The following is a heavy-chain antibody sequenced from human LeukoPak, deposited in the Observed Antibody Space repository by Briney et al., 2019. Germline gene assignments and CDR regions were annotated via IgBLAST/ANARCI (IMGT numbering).Heavy chain of an antibody. CDR1: GYTFTSYG. CDR2: NSAYNGNT. J-gene: IGHJ6*02. CDR3: AREPVRLLWFGELLYYYYYYGMDV. Sequence: ASVKVSCKASGYTFTSYGISWVRQAPGQGLEWMGWNSAYNGNTNYAQKLQGRVTMTTDTSTSTAYMELRSLRSDDTAVYYCAREPVRLLWFGELLYYYYYYGMDVWGQGTTVTVSS. D-gene: IGHD3-10*01. V-gene: IGHV1-18*01.